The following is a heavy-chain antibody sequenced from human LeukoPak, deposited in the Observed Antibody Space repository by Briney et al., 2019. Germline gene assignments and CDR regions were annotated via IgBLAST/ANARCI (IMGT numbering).Heavy chain of an antibody. CDR2: ISSSSSYI. V-gene: IGHV3-21*01. Sequence: PGGSLRLSCAASGFIFSSYDMNWVRQAPGKGLEWVSFISSSSSYIYYADSLNGRFTISRDNAKNSLYLQMNSLRAEDTAVYYCARDYGDSHPIDYWGQGTLVTVSS. J-gene: IGHJ4*02. CDR1: GFIFSSYD. CDR3: ARDYGDSHPIDY. D-gene: IGHD4-17*01.